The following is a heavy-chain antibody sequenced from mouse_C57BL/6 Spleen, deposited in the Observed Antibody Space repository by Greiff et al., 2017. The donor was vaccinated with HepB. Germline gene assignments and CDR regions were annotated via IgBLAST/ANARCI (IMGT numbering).Heavy chain of an antibody. Sequence: VQLQQSGPELVKPGASVKISCKASGYTFTDYYMNWVKQSHGKSLEWIGDINPNNGGTSYNQKFKGKATLTVDKSSSTAYMELRSLTSEDSAVYYCAAYYRDAMDYWGQGTSVTVSS. J-gene: IGHJ4*01. CDR3: AAYYRDAMDY. D-gene: IGHD2-14*01. V-gene: IGHV1-26*01. CDR2: INPNNGGT. CDR1: GYTFTDYY.